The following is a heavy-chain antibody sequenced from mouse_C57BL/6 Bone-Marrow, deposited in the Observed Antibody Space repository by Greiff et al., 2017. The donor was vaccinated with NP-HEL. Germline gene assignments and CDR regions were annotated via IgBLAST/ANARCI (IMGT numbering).Heavy chain of an antibody. D-gene: IGHD1-1*01. CDR2: IDPSDSYT. J-gene: IGHJ4*01. Sequence: QVQLQQPGAELVMPGASVKLSCKASGYTFTSYWMHWVKQRPGQGLEWIGEIDPSDSYTNYNQKFKGKSTLTVYKSSSTAYMQLSSLTSEDSAVYYCARPLITTVVEDYYAMDYWGQGTSVTVSS. CDR1: GYTFTSYW. V-gene: IGHV1-69*01. CDR3: ARPLITTVVEDYYAMDY.